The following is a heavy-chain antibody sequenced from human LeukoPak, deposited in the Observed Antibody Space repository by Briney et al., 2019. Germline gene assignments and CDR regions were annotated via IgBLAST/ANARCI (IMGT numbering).Heavy chain of an antibody. J-gene: IGHJ3*01. V-gene: IGHV1-69*05. D-gene: IGHD3-22*01. CDR1: VPTFTSYA. CDR3: AGFFYDTSGAAFDL. CDR2: FIPIFGSP. Sequence: ASVTVSCKASVPTFTSYAINWVRQAPGQGLEWMGGFIPIFGSPTYAQKFQGRVTFTTDESTYTAYMELTNLRSDDTAMFYCAGFFYDTSGAAFDLWGHGTMVTVSS.